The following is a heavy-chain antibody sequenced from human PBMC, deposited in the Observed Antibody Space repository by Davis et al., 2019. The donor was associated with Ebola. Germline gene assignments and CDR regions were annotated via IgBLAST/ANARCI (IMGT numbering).Heavy chain of an antibody. D-gene: IGHD3-22*01. CDR2: INPNSGGT. CDR1: GYTFTGYY. CDR3: ARGPRITMIVVVISIDY. J-gene: IGHJ4*02. V-gene: IGHV1-2*06. Sequence: ASVKVSCKASGYTFTGYYMHWVRRAPGQGLEWMGRINPNSGGTNYAQTFQGRVTMTRDTSISTAYMELSRLRSDDTAVYYCARGPRITMIVVVISIDYWGQGTLVTVSS.